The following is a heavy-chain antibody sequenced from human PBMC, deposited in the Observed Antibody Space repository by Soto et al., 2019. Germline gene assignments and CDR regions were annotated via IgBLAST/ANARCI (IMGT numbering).Heavy chain of an antibody. D-gene: IGHD2-8*01. CDR2: IYPGDSDT. CDR1: GYSFTSYW. V-gene: IGHV5-51*01. Sequence: GESLKIFCKGSGYSFTSYWIGWVRQMPGKGLEWMGIIYPGDSDTRYSPSFQGQVTISADKSISTSYLQWSSLKASDTAMYYCARPGPSCTNGVCYDNWFDPWGQGTLVTVSS. CDR3: ARPGPSCTNGVCYDNWFDP. J-gene: IGHJ5*02.